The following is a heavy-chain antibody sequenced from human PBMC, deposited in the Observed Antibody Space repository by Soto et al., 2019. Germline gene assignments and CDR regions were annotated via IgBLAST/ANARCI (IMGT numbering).Heavy chain of an antibody. Sequence: EVQLLESGGGLVQPGGSLRLSCAASGFTFSSYAMSWVRQAPGKGLEWVSAMSGSGGSTYYADSVKGRFTISRDNSKNTLYLQMKNLRVEDTAIYYCARRPDAFDIWGQGTTVTVSS. CDR3: ARRPDAFDI. V-gene: IGHV3-23*01. J-gene: IGHJ3*02. CDR1: GFTFSSYA. CDR2: MSGSGGST. D-gene: IGHD1-1*01.